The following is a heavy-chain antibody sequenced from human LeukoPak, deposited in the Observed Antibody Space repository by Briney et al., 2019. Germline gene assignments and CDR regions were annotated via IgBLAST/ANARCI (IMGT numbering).Heavy chain of an antibody. V-gene: IGHV1-46*01. J-gene: IGHJ4*02. CDR2: INPSGGST. CDR1: GYTFTSYY. Sequence: APVKVSCKASGYTFTSYYMHWVRQAPGQGLEWMGIINPSGGSTSYAQKFQGRVTVTRDTSTSTVYMELSSLRSEDTAVYYCACLVSTVTTEIDYWGQGTLVTVSS. D-gene: IGHD4-17*01. CDR3: ACLVSTVTTEIDY.